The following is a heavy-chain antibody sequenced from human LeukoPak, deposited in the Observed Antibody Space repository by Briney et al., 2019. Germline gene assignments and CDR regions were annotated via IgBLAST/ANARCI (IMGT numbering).Heavy chain of an antibody. Sequence: PSETLSLTCTVSGDSISSSYWSWIRQPPGKRLEWIGYIYYSGITNYNPSLKSRVTISVDTSKNQFSLKLSSVTAADTAVYYCASTHCGGDCYSSNAEYFQHWGQGTLVTVSS. D-gene: IGHD2-21*02. V-gene: IGHV4-59*01. CDR1: GDSISSSY. CDR2: IYYSGIT. CDR3: ASTHCGGDCYSSNAEYFQH. J-gene: IGHJ1*01.